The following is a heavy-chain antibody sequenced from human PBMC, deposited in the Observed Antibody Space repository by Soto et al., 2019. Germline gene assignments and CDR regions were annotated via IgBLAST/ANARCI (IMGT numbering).Heavy chain of an antibody. D-gene: IGHD3-22*01. Sequence: GESLNISCKGSGYSFTSYWIGWVHQMAGKGLEWMGRIDPSDSQTYYSPSFRGHVTISVTKSITTVFLQWSSLRASDTAMYYCARQIYDSDTGPNFQYYFDSWGQGTPVTVSS. V-gene: IGHV5-10-1*01. CDR1: GYSFTSYW. CDR2: IDPSDSQT. J-gene: IGHJ4*02. CDR3: ARQIYDSDTGPNFQYYFDS.